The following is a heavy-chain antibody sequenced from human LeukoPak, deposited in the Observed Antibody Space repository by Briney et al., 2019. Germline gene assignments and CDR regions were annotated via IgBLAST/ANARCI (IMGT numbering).Heavy chain of an antibody. V-gene: IGHV4-38-2*02. CDR1: GYSISSGYY. CDR2: IYHSGST. J-gene: IGHJ4*02. CDR3: ATLAVVVVA. D-gene: IGHD2-15*01. Sequence: PSETLSLTCTVSGYSISSGYYWGWIRQPPGKGLEWIGSIYHSGSTYYNPSLKSRVTISVDTSKNQFSLKLSSVTAADTAVYYCATLAVVVVAWGQGTLVTVSS.